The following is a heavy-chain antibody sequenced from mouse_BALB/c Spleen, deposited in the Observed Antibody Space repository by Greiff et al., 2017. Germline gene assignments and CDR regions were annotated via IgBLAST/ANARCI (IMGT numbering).Heavy chain of an antibody. J-gene: IGHJ3*01. D-gene: IGHD1-1*02. CDR1: GYTFTSYY. V-gene: IGHV1S56*01. CDR2: IYPGNVNT. CDR3: ASDLNGGFAY. Sequence: VQLQESGPELVKPGASVRISCKASGYTFTSYYIYWVKQRPGQGLEWIGCIYPGNVNTKYNEKFKGKATLTADKSSSTAYMQLSSLTSEDSAVYCCASDLNGGFAYWGQGTLVTVSA.